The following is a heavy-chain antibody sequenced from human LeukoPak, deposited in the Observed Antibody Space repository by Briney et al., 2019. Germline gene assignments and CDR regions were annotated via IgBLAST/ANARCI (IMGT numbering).Heavy chain of an antibody. J-gene: IGHJ4*02. Sequence: VIYSGGSTYYADSVKGRFTISRDNSKNTLYLQMNSLRAEDTAVYYCARDTSGGQQLVFDYWGQGTLVTVSS. CDR2: IYSGGST. V-gene: IGHV3-53*01. CDR3: ARDTSGGQQLVFDY. D-gene: IGHD6-13*01.